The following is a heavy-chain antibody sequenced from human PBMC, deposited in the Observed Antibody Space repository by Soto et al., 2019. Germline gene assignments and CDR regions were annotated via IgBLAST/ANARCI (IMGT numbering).Heavy chain of an antibody. CDR3: TRLISPVAARPS. V-gene: IGHV5-51*01. CDR2: IYPGNSDT. CDR1: GYIFTDYW. D-gene: IGHD2-15*01. Sequence: PGESLKISCNGSGYIFTDYWISWVRQMPWKAPELMGIIYPGNSDTRYGPSFKGHVTISADKSINTADRQWSSRKASDTAMYYCTRLISPVAARPSWVQGTLVTVSS. J-gene: IGHJ4*02.